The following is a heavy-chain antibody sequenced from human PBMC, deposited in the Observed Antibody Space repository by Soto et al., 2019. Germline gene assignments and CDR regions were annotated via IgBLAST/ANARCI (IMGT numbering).Heavy chain of an antibody. V-gene: IGHV3-30*18. CDR3: AKDRTHYYGSGSHDY. CDR2: ISYDGSNK. Sequence: QVQLVESGGGVVQPGRSLRLSCAASGFTFSSYGMHWVRQAPGKGLEWVAVISYDGSNKYYADSVKGRFTISRDNSKNTLYLQMNSLRAEDTAVYYCAKDRTHYYGSGSHDYWGQGTLVTVSS. CDR1: GFTFSSYG. J-gene: IGHJ4*02. D-gene: IGHD3-10*01.